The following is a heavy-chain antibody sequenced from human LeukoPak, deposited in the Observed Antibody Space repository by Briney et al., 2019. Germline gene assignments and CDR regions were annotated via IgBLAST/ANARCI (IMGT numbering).Heavy chain of an antibody. Sequence: GGSLRVSCAASGFSFSSYAMSWVRQAPGKRLEWVSAISGSGGSTYYADSVKGRFTISRDNSKNTLYLQMNSLRAEDTAVYYCAKIWHEAVCYFDYWGQGTLVTVSS. CDR3: AKIWHEAVCYFDY. CDR2: ISGSGGST. J-gene: IGHJ4*02. D-gene: IGHD2-8*01. V-gene: IGHV3-23*01. CDR1: GFSFSSYA.